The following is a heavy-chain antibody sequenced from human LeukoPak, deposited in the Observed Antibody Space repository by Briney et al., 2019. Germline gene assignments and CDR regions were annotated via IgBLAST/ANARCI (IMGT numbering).Heavy chain of an antibody. Sequence: GGSLRLSCAASGFTFGRHWMSWVRQAPGKGLEWVAHMNQGGSETTNVDSVKGRFTISRDDAKNLVFLQMNSLRVEDTAVYYCARNKIVGATHFDYWGQGTLVTVSS. CDR3: ARNKIVGATHFDY. CDR2: MNQGGSET. CDR1: GFTFGRHW. J-gene: IGHJ4*02. V-gene: IGHV3-7*01. D-gene: IGHD1-26*01.